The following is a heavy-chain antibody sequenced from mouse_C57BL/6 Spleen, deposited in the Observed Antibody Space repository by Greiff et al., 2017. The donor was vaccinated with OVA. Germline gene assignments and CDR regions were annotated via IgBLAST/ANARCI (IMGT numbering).Heavy chain of an antibody. V-gene: IGHV1-82*01. Sequence: QVQLQQSGPELVKPGASVKISCKASGYAFSSSWMNWVKQRPGKGLEWIGRIYPGDGDTNYNGKFKGKATLTADKSSSTAYMQLSSLKSEDSAVYFCADGGYYFDYWGQGTTLTVSS. CDR2: IYPGDGDT. CDR3: ADGGYYFDY. CDR1: GYAFSSSW. J-gene: IGHJ2*01. D-gene: IGHD2-3*01.